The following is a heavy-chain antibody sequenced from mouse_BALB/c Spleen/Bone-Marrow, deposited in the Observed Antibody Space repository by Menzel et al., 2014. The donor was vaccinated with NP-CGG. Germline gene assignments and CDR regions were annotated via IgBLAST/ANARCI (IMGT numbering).Heavy chain of an antibody. Sequence: EVKLVESGGGLVQPGGSRKLSCAASGFTFSSXGXHWVXQAPXXGXEWVXXISSGSSTIYYADTVKGRFTISRDNPKNTLFLQMTSLRSEDTAMYYCTRGGNWDDFDYWGQGTTLTVSS. CDR3: TRGGNWDDFDY. CDR1: GFTFSSXG. J-gene: IGHJ2*01. D-gene: IGHD4-1*01. V-gene: IGHV5-17*02. CDR2: ISSGSSTI.